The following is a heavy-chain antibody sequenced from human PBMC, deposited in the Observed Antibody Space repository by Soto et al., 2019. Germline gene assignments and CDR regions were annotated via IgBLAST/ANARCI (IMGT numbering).Heavy chain of an antibody. D-gene: IGHD1-26*01. CDR1: GFTFSSCA. V-gene: IGHV3-23*01. J-gene: IGHJ3*02. CDR2: ISGSGGTT. Sequence: GSLRLSCAASGFTFSSCAMSWVRQAPGKGLEWVSAISGSGGTTYNADSVKGRFTISRDNSKNTLDLQMNSLRAEDTAIYYCAKRAYSGTYYAAFDIWGQGTMVTVSS. CDR3: AKRAYSGTYYAAFDI.